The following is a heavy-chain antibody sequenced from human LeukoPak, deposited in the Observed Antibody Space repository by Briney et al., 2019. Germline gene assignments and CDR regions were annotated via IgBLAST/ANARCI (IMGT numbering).Heavy chain of an antibody. D-gene: IGHD2-15*01. Sequence: GGSLRLSCAASGFTFSSYAMSWVRQAPGKGLEWVSAISGSGGSTYYADSVKGRFTISRDNSKNTLYLQMNSLRAEDTAVYYCAAYCSGGSCSIDYFDYWGQGTLVTVSS. CDR1: GFTFSSYA. CDR2: ISGSGGST. J-gene: IGHJ4*02. V-gene: IGHV3-23*01. CDR3: AAYCSGGSCSIDYFDY.